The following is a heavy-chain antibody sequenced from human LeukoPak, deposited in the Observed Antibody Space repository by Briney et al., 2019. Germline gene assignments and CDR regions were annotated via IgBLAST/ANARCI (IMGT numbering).Heavy chain of an antibody. V-gene: IGHV3-30*03. CDR1: GFTFTSYG. CDR2: MSYDGNK. J-gene: IGHJ3*02. D-gene: IGHD2-2*03. CDR3: ARDPLDISRWANAFDI. Sequence: GGSLRLSCAASGFTFTSYGFHWVRQAPGKALEWVAFMSYDGNKKYGDSVKGRFTISRDNAKNTLHLQMNSLRPDDTAVYYCARDPLDISRWANAFDIWGQGTLVTVSS.